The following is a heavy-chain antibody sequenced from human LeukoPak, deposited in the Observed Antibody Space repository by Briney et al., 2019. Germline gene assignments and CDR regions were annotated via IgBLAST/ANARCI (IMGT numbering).Heavy chain of an antibody. CDR3: ARDRIAAAGTRGFDH. Sequence: ASVTLSCKASGYTFTGYYMHWVRQAPGQGLEWMGWINPNSDGTNYAQKFQGRVTMTRDTSISTAYMELSRLRSDDTAVYYCARDRIAAAGTRGFDHWGQGAPVTVSS. J-gene: IGHJ5*02. CDR2: INPNSDGT. V-gene: IGHV1-2*02. CDR1: GYTFTGYY. D-gene: IGHD6-13*01.